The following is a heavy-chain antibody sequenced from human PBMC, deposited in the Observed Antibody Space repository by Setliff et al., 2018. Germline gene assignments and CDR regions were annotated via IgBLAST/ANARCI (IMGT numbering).Heavy chain of an antibody. V-gene: IGHV4-4*07. CDR2: IYIGGSA. J-gene: IGHJ4*02. CDR1: GFAFSGDD. CDR3: ARGEGCNDGICLYQFDY. Sequence: GSLRLSCAGSGFAFSGDDMHWVRQAPGKGLEWIGHIYIGGSANYNPSLKSRATMSIDTSKNQFSLKLSSVTAADTAVYYCARGEGCNDGICLYQFDYWAQGTLVTVSS. D-gene: IGHD2-8*01.